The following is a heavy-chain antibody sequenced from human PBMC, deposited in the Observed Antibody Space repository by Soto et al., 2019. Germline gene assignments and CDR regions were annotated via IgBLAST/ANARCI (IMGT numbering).Heavy chain of an antibody. CDR2: TYYKSKWYY. CDR1: GDSVSSDSAA. D-gene: IGHD2-2*01. Sequence: SQTLSLTCGISGDSVSSDSAAWNWIRQSPSRGLEWLGRTYYKSKWYYNYAVSVKSRIAIKSDTSKNQFSLQLNSVTPEDTAVYFCARGDQLLLYWGQGTLVTVSS. V-gene: IGHV6-1*01. CDR3: ARGDQLLLY. J-gene: IGHJ4*02.